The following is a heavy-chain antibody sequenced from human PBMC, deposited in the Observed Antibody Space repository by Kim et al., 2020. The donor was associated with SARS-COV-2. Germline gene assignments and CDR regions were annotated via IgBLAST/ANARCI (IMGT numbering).Heavy chain of an antibody. V-gene: IGHV4-59*01. CDR1: GGSISSYY. Sequence: SETLSLTCTVSGGSISSYYWSWIRQPPGKGLEWIGYIYYSGSTNYNPSLKSRVTISVDTSKNQFSLKLSSVTAADTAVYYCASYDSSGKWGYFDYWGQGTLVTVSS. CDR3: ASYDSSGKWGYFDY. CDR2: IYYSGST. D-gene: IGHD3-22*01. J-gene: IGHJ4*02.